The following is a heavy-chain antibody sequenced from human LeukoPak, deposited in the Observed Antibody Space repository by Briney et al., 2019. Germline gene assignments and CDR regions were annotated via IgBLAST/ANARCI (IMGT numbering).Heavy chain of an antibody. J-gene: IGHJ4*02. V-gene: IGHV3-21*01. CDR3: ARARPTVTHGDY. D-gene: IGHD4-17*01. Sequence: GGSLRLSCAASGFTFSSYGMNWVRQAPGKGLEWVSSISSSSSYIYYADSVKGRFTISRDNAKNSLYLQMNSLRAEDTAVYYCARARPTVTHGDYWGQGTLVTVSS. CDR2: ISSSSSYI. CDR1: GFTFSSYG.